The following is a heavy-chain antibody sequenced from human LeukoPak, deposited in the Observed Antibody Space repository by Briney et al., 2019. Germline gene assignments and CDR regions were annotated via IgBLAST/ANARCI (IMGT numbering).Heavy chain of an antibody. CDR1: GFTFSSYG. CDR3: ARLHYDVLTGPFDY. D-gene: IGHD3-9*01. J-gene: IGHJ4*02. Sequence: GGSLRLSCAASGFTFSSYGMHCVREDPARGLEWVAFIRYDGSNKYYADSVKGRFTISRENSKNTLWLQMNSLRAEDTAVYYCARLHYDVLTGPFDYWGQGTLVTVSS. CDR2: IRYDGSNK. V-gene: IGHV3-30*02.